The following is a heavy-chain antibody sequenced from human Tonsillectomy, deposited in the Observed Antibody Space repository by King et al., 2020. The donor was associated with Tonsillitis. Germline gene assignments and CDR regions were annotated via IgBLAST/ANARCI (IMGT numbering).Heavy chain of an antibody. CDR2: NYYTGNT. D-gene: IGHD2-2*02. Sequence: QLQESGPGLVKPSETLSLTCTVSGVSINSYYWSWIRQSPGKGLEWIGNNYYTGNTNYNPSLKSRVTIAADTSKNQFSRKLTSVTAADTAVYYCAREYTTVSWFDPWGQGTLVTVSS. J-gene: IGHJ5*02. CDR1: GVSINSYY. CDR3: AREYTTVSWFDP. V-gene: IGHV4-59*12.